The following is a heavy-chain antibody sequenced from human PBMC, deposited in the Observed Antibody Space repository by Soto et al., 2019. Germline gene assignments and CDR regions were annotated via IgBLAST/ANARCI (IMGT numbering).Heavy chain of an antibody. V-gene: IGHV1-69*13. CDR3: ARETDCGGDCYRSKRPDRFDP. Sequence: SVKVSCKASGYTFTSYGISWVRQAPGQGLEWMGGIIPIFGTANYAQKFQGRVTITADESTSTAYMELSSLRSEDTAVYYCARETDCGGDCYRSKRPDRFDPWGQGTLVTVSS. J-gene: IGHJ5*02. CDR2: IIPIFGTA. D-gene: IGHD2-21*02. CDR1: GYTFTSYG.